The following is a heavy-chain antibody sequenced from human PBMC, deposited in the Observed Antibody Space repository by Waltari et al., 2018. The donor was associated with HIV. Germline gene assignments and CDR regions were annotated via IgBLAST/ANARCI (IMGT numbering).Heavy chain of an antibody. Sequence: QVQLVQSGAEVKKPGSSVKVSCKASGGTFSSYAISWVRQAPGQGLEWMGRIIPILGIANYAQKFQGRVTITADKSTSTAYMELSSLRSEDTAVYYCARDWHGDTAMVGDYWGQGTLVTVSS. CDR3: ARDWHGDTAMVGDY. D-gene: IGHD5-18*01. CDR1: GGTFSSYA. V-gene: IGHV1-69*04. CDR2: IIPILGIA. J-gene: IGHJ4*02.